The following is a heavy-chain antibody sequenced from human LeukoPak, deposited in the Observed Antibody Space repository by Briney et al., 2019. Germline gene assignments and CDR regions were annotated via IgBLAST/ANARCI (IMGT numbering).Heavy chain of an antibody. J-gene: IGHJ4*02. Sequence: SETLSLTCTVSGGSISSYYWSWIRQPPGEGLEWIGYIYYSGSTNYNPSLKSRVTISVDTSKNQFSLKLSSVTAADTAVYYCARGPWEQWLVFDYWGQGTLVTVSS. CDR3: ARGPWEQWLVFDY. CDR1: GGSISSYY. V-gene: IGHV4-59*01. CDR2: IYYSGST. D-gene: IGHD6-19*01.